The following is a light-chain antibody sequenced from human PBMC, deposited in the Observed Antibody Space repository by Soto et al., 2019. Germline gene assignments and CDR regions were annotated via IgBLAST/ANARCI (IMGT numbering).Light chain of an antibody. V-gene: IGLV1-44*01. Sequence: QSVLTQPPSASGTPGQRVAISCSGSSSNIGGNSVNWYRQLPGTAPKLLIYNNNQRPSGVPDRFSGSKSGTSAPLAISGLQSEDEDDYYCSSWDDSLNVAFGGGTKLTVL. J-gene: IGLJ2*01. CDR3: SSWDDSLNVA. CDR2: NNN. CDR1: SSNIGGNS.